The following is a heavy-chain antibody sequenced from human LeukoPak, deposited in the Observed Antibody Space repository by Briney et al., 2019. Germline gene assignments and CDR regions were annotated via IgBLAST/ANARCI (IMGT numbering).Heavy chain of an antibody. V-gene: IGHV4-30-4*01. CDR1: GGSISSGDYY. CDR2: IYYSGST. CDR3: ARMQSSGYYYDY. D-gene: IGHD3-22*01. J-gene: IGHJ4*02. Sequence: SQTLSLTCTVSGGSISSGDYYWSWIRQPPGKGLEWIGYIYYSGSTYYNPSLKSRVTLSVDASKNQFSLKLSSVTAADTAVYYCARMQSSGYYYDYWGQGTLVTVSS.